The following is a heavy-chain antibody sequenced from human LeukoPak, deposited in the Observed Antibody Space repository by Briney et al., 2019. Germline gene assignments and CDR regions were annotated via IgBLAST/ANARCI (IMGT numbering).Heavy chain of an antibody. CDR2: IYPGDSDT. CDR1: GYSFTSYW. D-gene: IGHD6-13*01. Sequence: GESLKISCKGSGYSFTSYWIGWVRQMPGKGLEWMGIIYPGDSDTRYSPSFQGQVTISADKSISTAYLQWSSLKASDTAMYYCARLTQQLVLSYYYMDVWGKGTTVTVSS. J-gene: IGHJ6*03. CDR3: ARLTQQLVLSYYYMDV. V-gene: IGHV5-51*01.